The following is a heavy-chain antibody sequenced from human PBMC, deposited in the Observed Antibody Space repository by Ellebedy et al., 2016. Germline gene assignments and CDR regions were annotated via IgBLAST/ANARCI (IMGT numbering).Heavy chain of an antibody. Sequence: SGPTLVKPTQTLTLTCTLSGFSIGSSGVAVGWIRQPPGKALEWLALIYWDETRSYSPSLKSRLTISRDTSKNQVVLTMTNMAPMDTATYYCARTGDPYFDYWGQGTLVTVSS. CDR1: GFSIGSSGVA. V-gene: IGHV2-5*02. J-gene: IGHJ4*02. D-gene: IGHD7-27*01. CDR2: IYWDETR. CDR3: ARTGDPYFDY.